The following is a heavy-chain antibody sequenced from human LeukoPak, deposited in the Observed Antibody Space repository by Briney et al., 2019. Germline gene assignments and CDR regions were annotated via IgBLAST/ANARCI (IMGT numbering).Heavy chain of an antibody. CDR1: GFTFSNYG. J-gene: IGHJ4*02. CDR2: IRFDGSNP. CDR3: AVGEWXPLAGYDY. D-gene: IGHD1-26*01. Sequence: GSLRLSCAASGFTFSNYGMHWVRQAPGKGLEWVAFIRFDGSNPKYADSVKGRCTISRDNAKNSLYLQMNSLRAEDTAVYYCAVGEWXPLAGYDYWGQGTLVTVSS. V-gene: IGHV3-30*02.